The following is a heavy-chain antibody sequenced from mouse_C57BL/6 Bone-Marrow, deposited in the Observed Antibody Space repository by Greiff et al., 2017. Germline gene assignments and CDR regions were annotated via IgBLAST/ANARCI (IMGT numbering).Heavy chain of an antibody. J-gene: IGHJ2*01. CDR3: TTKFLYYYGPY. CDR1: GFTIKDDY. Sequence: VQLQQSGAGLVRPGASVTLSCTASGFTIKDDYMLWVKQRPEQGLEWIGWFDRENGDTEYASKFQGKATITADTAANTAYLQLSSLTSEDTAVYYCTTKFLYYYGPYWGQGTTLTVSS. D-gene: IGHD1-1*01. CDR2: FDRENGDT. V-gene: IGHV14-4*01.